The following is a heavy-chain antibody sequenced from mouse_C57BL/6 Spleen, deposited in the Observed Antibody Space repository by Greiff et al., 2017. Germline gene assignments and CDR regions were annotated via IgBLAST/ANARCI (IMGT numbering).Heavy chain of an antibody. D-gene: IGHD2-3*01. Sequence: EVQLQQSGPELVKPGASVKLSCKASGYSFTDSNMNWVKQSNGKSLEWIGVINPNSGTTSYNQKFKGKATLTVEQSSSTAYMQLNSLTSEDSAVYYCTRGGLLRAMGYWGQGTSGAVSS. V-gene: IGHV1-39*01. CDR1: GYSFTDSN. J-gene: IGHJ4*01. CDR2: INPNSGTT. CDR3: TRGGLLRAMGY.